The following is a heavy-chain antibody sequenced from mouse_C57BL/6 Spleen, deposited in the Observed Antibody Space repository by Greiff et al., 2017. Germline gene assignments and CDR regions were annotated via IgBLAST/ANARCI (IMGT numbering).Heavy chain of an antibody. CDR1: GYSFTGYY. J-gene: IGHJ4*01. CDR3: AREGVYYGSRGAMDY. D-gene: IGHD1-1*01. V-gene: IGHV1-42*01. Sequence: VQLKESGPELVKPGASVKISCKASGYSFTGYYMNWVKQSPEKSLEWIGEINPSTGGTTYNQKFKAKATLTVDKSSSTAYMQLKSLTSEDSAVYYCAREGVYYGSRGAMDYWGQGTSVTVSS. CDR2: INPSTGGT.